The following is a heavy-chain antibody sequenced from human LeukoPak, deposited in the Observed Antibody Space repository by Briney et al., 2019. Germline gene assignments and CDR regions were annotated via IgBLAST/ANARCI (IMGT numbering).Heavy chain of an antibody. CDR3: AKEVDILTGYPDY. V-gene: IGHV3-23*01. D-gene: IGHD3-9*01. J-gene: IGHJ4*02. CDR2: ISGSGGST. CDR1: GFTFSSYG. Sequence: GGSLRLSCAASGFTFSSYGMHWVRQAPGKGLEWVSAISGSGGSTYYADSVKGRFTISRDNSKNTLYLQMNSLRAEDTAVYYCAKEVDILTGYPDYWGQGTLVTVSS.